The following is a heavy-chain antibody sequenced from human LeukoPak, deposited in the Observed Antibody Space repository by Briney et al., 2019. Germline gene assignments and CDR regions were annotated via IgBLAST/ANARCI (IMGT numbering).Heavy chain of an antibody. CDR3: ARASHPYYYYGMDV. V-gene: IGHV3-53*01. J-gene: IGHJ6*02. Sequence: GGSLRLSCAASGFTVSSNYMSWVRQAPGKGLEGVSVIYSGGSTYYADSVKGRFTISRDNSKNTLYLQMNSLRAEDTAVYYCARASHPYYYYGMDVWGQGTTVTVSS. CDR2: IYSGGST. CDR1: GFTVSSNY.